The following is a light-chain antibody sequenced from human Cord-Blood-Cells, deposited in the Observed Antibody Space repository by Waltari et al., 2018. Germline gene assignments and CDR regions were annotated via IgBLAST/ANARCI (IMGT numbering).Light chain of an antibody. J-gene: IGLJ1*01. V-gene: IGLV2-23*01. Sequence: QSALTQPAAVSGSPGQSMTIPCTGASRDVSSYNLVSWYQPHPGKAPTPMIYEGSKRPSGFSNRFYGSKSGNTASLTISGLQAEDEADYYCFSYAGSSTYVFGTGTKVTVL. CDR2: EGS. CDR1: SRDVSSYNL. CDR3: FSYAGSSTYV.